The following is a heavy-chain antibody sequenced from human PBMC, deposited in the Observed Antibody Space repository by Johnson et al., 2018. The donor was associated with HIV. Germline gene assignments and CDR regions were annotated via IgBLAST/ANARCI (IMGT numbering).Heavy chain of an antibody. CDR2: IWYDGSIK. Sequence: QVQLVESGGGVVQPGRSLRLSCVVSGFTFSSYGMHWVRQAPGKGLEWVAVIWYDGSIKYYADSVKGPFTISRDNSKNTLYLQLNTLRAADTAVYYCAWDWDSFGAFDFWGQGKWAPSLQ. J-gene: IGHJ3*01. D-gene: IGHD1-26*01. CDR1: GFTFSSYG. CDR3: AWDWDSFGAFDF. V-gene: IGHV3-30*19.